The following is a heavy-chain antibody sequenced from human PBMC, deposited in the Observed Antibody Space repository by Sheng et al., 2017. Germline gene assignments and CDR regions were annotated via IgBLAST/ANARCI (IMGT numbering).Heavy chain of an antibody. CDR3: AGRKCSDGVCHFDY. CDR2: ISASSRSI. J-gene: IGHJ4*02. Sequence: EVQLVESGGGLVNPGGSLETLLCSLWIHLQYLFHELGPPGSRGRGWNRVSSISASSRSIYYADSSEGPILRLQRQRQELTLSTMNSLRAEDTAVYYCAGRKCSDGVCHFDYWGQGTLVTVSS. D-gene: IGHD2-8*01. CDR1: IHLQYLF. V-gene: IGHV3-21*01.